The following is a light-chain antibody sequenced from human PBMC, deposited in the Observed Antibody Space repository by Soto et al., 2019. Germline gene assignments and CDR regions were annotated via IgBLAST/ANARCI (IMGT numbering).Light chain of an antibody. CDR2: DAS. J-gene: IGKJ1*01. CDR1: QTISSW. CDR3: QQYHSYPWT. Sequence: DIQMTQSPSTLSASVGDRVTIACRASQTISSWVAWYQQKPGQAPKVLIYDASILQSGVPARFSGRGSGTEFTLTVSSLQPDDSATYYCQQYHSYPWTFGQGTKVDIK. V-gene: IGKV1-5*01.